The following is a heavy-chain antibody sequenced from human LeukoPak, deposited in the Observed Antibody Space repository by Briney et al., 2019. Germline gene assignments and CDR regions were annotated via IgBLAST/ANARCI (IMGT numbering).Heavy chain of an antibody. D-gene: IGHD5-24*01. V-gene: IGHV1-18*01. J-gene: IGHJ2*01. Sequence: ASVKVSCKASGYPFSTYGISWVRQAPGQGLEWMGWISAYNGNTNYAQKLQGRVTMTTDTSTRTAYMEVRSLRSDDTAVYYCARDPPRRDGNNYGYFDLWGRGTLVSVSS. CDR2: ISAYNGNT. CDR3: ARDPPRRDGNNYGYFDL. CDR1: GYPFSTYG.